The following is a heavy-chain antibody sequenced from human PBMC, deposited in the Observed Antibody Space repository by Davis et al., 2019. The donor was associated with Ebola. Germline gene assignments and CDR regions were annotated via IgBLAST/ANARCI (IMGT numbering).Heavy chain of an antibody. CDR3: ARAIRFLEWLPYFDY. D-gene: IGHD3-3*01. CDR2: IYYSGST. J-gene: IGHJ4*02. V-gene: IGHV4-59*01. Sequence: SETLSLTCTVSGGSISSYYWSWIRQPPGKGLEWIGYIYYSGSTNYNPSLKSRVTISVDTSKNQFSLKLSSVTAADTAVYYCARAIRFLEWLPYFDYWGQGTVVTVSS. CDR1: GGSISSYY.